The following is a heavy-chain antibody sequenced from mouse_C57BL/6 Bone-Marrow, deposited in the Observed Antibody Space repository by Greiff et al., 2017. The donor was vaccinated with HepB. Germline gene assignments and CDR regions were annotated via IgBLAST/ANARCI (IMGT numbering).Heavy chain of an antibody. J-gene: IGHJ3*01. CDR2: INPNNGGT. V-gene: IGHV1-26*01. CDR3: APLGLNGFAY. CDR1: GYTFTDYY. Sequence: EVQLQQSGPELVKPGASVKISCKASGYTFTDYYMNWVKQSHGKSLEWIGDINPNNGGTSYNQKFKGKATLTVDKSSSTAYMELRSLTSEDSAVYYCAPLGLNGFAYWGQGTLVTVSA. D-gene: IGHD4-1*01.